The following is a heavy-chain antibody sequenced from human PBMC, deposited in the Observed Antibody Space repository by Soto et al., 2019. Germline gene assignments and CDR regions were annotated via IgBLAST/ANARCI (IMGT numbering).Heavy chain of an antibody. CDR3: ASPTVTPHYGMDV. D-gene: IGHD4-17*01. CDR1: GFTFSDYY. Sequence: QVQLVESGGGLVKPGGSLRLSCAASGFTFSDYYMSWIRQAPGKGLEWVSYISSSGSTIYYADSVKGRFTISRDNAKNALYLQMNRLRAEDTAVYYGASPTVTPHYGMDVWGQGTTVTVSS. J-gene: IGHJ6*02. CDR2: ISSSGSTI. V-gene: IGHV3-11*01.